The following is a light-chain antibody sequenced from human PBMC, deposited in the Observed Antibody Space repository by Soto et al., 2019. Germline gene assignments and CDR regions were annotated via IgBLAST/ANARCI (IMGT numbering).Light chain of an antibody. CDR1: QNIRKY. J-gene: IGKJ2*01. CDR2: GGS. V-gene: IGKV1-39*01. Sequence: DIQMTQSPSPLSASVGDRVTISCRASQNIRKYLNWYQQQPGQAPTLLLYGGSSLHSGVPSRFTGAGDGTNFTLAITGLQPGDFATYYCQQTYRSPYTFGQGNKV. CDR3: QQTYRSPYT.